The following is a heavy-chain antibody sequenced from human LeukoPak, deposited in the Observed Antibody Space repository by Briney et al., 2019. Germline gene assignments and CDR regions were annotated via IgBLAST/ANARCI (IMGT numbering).Heavy chain of an antibody. CDR2: IYYSGST. J-gene: IGHJ6*02. CDR1: GGSISSYY. CDR3: ATYYGDKGELDV. Sequence: SETLSLTCTVSGGSISSYYWSWIRQPPGKGLEWIGYIYYSGSTNYNPSLESRVTISVDTSKNQFSLKLSSVTAADTAVYYCATYYGDKGELDVWGQGTTVTVSS. D-gene: IGHD4-17*01. V-gene: IGHV4-59*08.